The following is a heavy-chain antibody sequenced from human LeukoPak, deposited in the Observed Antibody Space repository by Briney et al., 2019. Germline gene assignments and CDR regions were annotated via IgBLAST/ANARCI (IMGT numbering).Heavy chain of an antibody. CDR2: INHSGST. D-gene: IGHD3-16*01. V-gene: IGHV4-34*01. CDR3: ARGARGAGGFDY. J-gene: IGHJ4*02. Sequence: SETLSLTCAVYGGSFSGYYWSWIRQPPGKGLEWIGEINHSGSTNYNPSLKSRVTISVDTSKNQFSLKLSSVTAADTAVYYCARGARGAGGFDYWGQGTLVTVSS. CDR1: GGSFSGYY.